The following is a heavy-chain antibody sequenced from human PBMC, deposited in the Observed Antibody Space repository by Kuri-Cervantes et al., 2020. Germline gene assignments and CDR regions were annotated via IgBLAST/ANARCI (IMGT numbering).Heavy chain of an antibody. CDR3: ARLSTYYYDSSGSPIPLLDY. CDR2: IYYSGST. D-gene: IGHD3-22*01. J-gene: IGHJ4*02. V-gene: IGHV4-59*01. CDR1: GGSISSYY. Sequence: SETLSLTCTVSGGSISSYYWSWIRQPPGKGLEWIGYIYYSGSTNYNPSLKSRVTISVDTSKNQFSLKLSSVTAADTAVYYCARLSTYYYDSSGSPIPLLDYWGQGTLVTVSS.